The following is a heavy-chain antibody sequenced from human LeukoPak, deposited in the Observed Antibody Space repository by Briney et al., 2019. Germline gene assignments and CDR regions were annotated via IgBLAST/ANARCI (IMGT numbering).Heavy chain of an antibody. Sequence: PGGSLRLSCAASGFTFSSYAMHWVRQAPGKGLDWVSSISSGSSYIYYADSVKGRFTISRDNAKNSLYLQMNSLRAEDTAVYYCARSFDGYNYFYYWGQGTLVTVSS. CDR1: GFTFSSYA. J-gene: IGHJ4*02. V-gene: IGHV3-21*01. CDR2: ISSGSSYI. CDR3: ARSFDGYNYFYY. D-gene: IGHD5-24*01.